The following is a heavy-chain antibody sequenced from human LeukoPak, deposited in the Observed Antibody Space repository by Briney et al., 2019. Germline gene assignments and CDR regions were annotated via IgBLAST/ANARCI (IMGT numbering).Heavy chain of an antibody. D-gene: IGHD6-13*01. Sequence: PSETLSLTCTVSGGSISSYYWSWIRQPPGKGLEWIWYIYYSGSTNYNPSLKSRVTISVDTSKNQFSLKLSSVTAADTAVYYFARIAAAGESYWGQGTLVTVSS. CDR3: ARIAAAGESY. CDR2: IYYSGST. V-gene: IGHV4-59*01. CDR1: GGSISSYY. J-gene: IGHJ4*02.